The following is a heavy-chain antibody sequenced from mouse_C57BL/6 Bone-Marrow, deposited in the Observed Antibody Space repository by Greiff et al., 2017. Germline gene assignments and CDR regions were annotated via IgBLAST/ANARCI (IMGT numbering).Heavy chain of an antibody. V-gene: IGHV1-64*01. J-gene: IGHJ2*01. Sequence: QVQLQQPGAELVKPGASVKLSCKASGYTFTSYWMHWVKQRPGQGLEWIGMIHPNSGSTNYNEKFKSKATLTVDKSSSTAYMQLSSLTSEDSAVYYCEREGNYVKLGRYFDYWGQGTTLTVSS. CDR2: IHPNSGST. D-gene: IGHD4-1*01. CDR1: GYTFTSYW. CDR3: EREGNYVKLGRYFDY.